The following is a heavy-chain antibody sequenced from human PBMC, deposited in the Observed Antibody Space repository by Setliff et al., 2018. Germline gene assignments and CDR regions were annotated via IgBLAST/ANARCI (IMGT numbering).Heavy chain of an antibody. CDR1: GGSVNSGYDN. CDR2: INRRGST. CDR3: ARGGTYRYFDY. J-gene: IGHJ4*02. V-gene: IGHV4-61*09. Sequence: PSETLSLTCTVSGGSVNSGYDNWNWLRQPAGKGLEWIGHINRRGSTNFSPSLKSRLTISLDTSKNQFSLNLSSVTAADTAVYYCARGGTYRYFDYWGQGTLVTVSS.